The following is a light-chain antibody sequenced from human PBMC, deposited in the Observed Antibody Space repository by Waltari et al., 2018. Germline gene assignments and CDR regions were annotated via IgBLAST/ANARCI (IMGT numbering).Light chain of an antibody. J-gene: IGLJ3*02. CDR2: DNH. CDR1: SSNIGNRF. CDR3: GTWDNSLSAGV. Sequence: QSVLTQPPSVSAAPGQKVTISCSGSSSNIGNRFVSWYQQFPGTAPKLLIYDNHQPPSGFPALFAGSKSDTSATLGITGLQTGDEADYYCGTWDNSLSAGVFGGGTKLTVL. V-gene: IGLV1-51*01.